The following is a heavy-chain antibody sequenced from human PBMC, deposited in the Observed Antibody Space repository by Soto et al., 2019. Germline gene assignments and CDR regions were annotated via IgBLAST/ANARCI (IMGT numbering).Heavy chain of an antibody. Sequence: EVQLVESGGGLVQPGGSLRLSCAASGFTFSSYEMNWVRQAPGKGLEWVSYISSSGSTIYYADSVKGRFTISRDNAKNSLYLQMNSLRAEDTAVYYCARDLYEYSSSLGYHRLDNWFDPWGQGTLVTVSS. CDR2: ISSSGSTI. J-gene: IGHJ5*02. D-gene: IGHD6-6*01. CDR1: GFTFSSYE. CDR3: ARDLYEYSSSLGYHRLDNWFDP. V-gene: IGHV3-48*03.